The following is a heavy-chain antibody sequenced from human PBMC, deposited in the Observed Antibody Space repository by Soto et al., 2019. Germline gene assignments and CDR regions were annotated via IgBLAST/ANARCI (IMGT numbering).Heavy chain of an antibody. CDR2: ISTYNGNT. CDR1: GYTFSSHG. V-gene: IGHV1-18*04. CDR3: AACSGPSCHRGREWFDP. J-gene: IGHJ5*02. D-gene: IGHD2-2*01. Sequence: QVQLLQSGAEVKRPGASVKVSCTASGYTFSSHGITWLRQAPGQGLEWMGWISTYNGNTNYAQKVQGRVTMTIDTSTSTAYLELRSLTSDDTAMYSCAACSGPSCHRGREWFDPWGQGTLVTVSA.